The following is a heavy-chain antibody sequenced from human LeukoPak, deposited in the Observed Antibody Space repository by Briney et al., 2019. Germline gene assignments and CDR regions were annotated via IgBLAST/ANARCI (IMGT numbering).Heavy chain of an antibody. CDR3: ARDIGYSSGWYVRDY. CDR1: GYTFTSYG. J-gene: IGHJ4*02. D-gene: IGHD6-19*01. CDR2: ISAYNGNT. Sequence: ASVKVSCKASGYTFTSYGISWVRQAPGQGLEWMGWISAYNGNTNYAQMLQGRVTMTTDTSTSTAYMELRSLRSDDTAVYYCARDIGYSSGWYVRDYWGQGTLVTVSS. V-gene: IGHV1-18*01.